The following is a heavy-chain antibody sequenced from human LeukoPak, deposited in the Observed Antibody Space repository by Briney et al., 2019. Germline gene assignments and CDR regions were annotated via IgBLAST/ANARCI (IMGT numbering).Heavy chain of an antibody. CDR3: AKGNGDFSHFYNSMDV. V-gene: IGHV3-43*02. D-gene: IGHD4-17*01. CDR1: GFTFDDVA. J-gene: IGHJ6*02. CDR2: ISGDGVAT. Sequence: PGGSLRLSCVGSGFTFDDVAMHWVRQAPGRGLEWVSLISGDGVATYYGASLKGRFTISRDNSKNSLYLQMNSLRVEDTALYYCAKGNGDFSHFYNSMDVWGRGTTVTVSS.